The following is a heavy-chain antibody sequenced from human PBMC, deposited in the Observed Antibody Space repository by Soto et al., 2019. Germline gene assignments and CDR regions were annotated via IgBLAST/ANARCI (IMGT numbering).Heavy chain of an antibody. CDR3: ARDGYSYGPLAY. CDR2: IYYSGST. V-gene: IGHV4-59*01. Sequence: SETLSLTCTVSGGSISSYYWSWIRQPPGKGLEWIGYIYYSGSTNYNPSLKSRVTISVDTSKNQFSLKLSSVTAADTAVYYCARDGYSYGPLAYWGQGTRVTVSS. J-gene: IGHJ4*02. CDR1: GGSISSYY. D-gene: IGHD5-18*01.